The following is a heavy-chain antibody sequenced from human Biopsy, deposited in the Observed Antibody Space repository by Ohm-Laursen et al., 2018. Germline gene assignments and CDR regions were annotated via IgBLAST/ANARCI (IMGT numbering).Heavy chain of an antibody. CDR2: IYYSGGT. D-gene: IGHD1-26*01. Sequence: GTLSLTCSVSGGSMTGYEWSWIRLAPGKGLEWIGYIYYSGGTKYNPSLACRVTFSVDMSKSQFSLKLYSVTAADTAVYYCARVEAGTYDALDIWGQGTLVAVSA. CDR1: GGSMTGYE. J-gene: IGHJ3*02. V-gene: IGHV4-59*01. CDR3: ARVEAGTYDALDI.